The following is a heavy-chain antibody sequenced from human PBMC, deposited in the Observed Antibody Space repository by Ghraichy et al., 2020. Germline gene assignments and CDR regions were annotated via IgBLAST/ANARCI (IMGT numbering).Heavy chain of an antibody. CDR2: IYWNDDK. J-gene: IGHJ4*02. CDR1: GFSLSTSGVG. V-gene: IGHV2-5*01. Sequence: SGPTLVKPTQTLTLTCTFSGFSLSTSGVGVGWIRQPPGKALEWLALIYWNDDKRYSPSLKSRLTITKDTSKNQVVLTMTNMDPVDTATYYCAYPRVGTVRFDYWGQGTLVTVSS. CDR3: AYPRVGTVRFDY. D-gene: IGHD1-1*01.